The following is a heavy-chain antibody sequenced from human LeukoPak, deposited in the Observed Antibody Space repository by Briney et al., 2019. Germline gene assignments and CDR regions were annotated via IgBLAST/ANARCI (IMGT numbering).Heavy chain of an antibody. CDR3: AKIVAAAGLYYYYYGMDV. V-gene: IGHV4-39*01. D-gene: IGHD6-13*01. CDR2: IYYSGST. J-gene: IGHJ6*02. CDR1: GGSISSSSYY. Sequence: PSETLSLTCTVSGGSISSSSYYWGWVRQPPGTGLEWIGSIYYSGSTYYNPSLKSRVTISVDTSKNQFSLKLSSVTAADTAVYYCAKIVAAAGLYYYYYGMDVWGQGTTVTVSS.